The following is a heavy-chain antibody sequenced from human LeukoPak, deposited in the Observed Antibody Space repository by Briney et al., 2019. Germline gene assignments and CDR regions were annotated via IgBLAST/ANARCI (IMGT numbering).Heavy chain of an antibody. D-gene: IGHD3-10*01. V-gene: IGHV4-30-4*01. CDR1: IGFISRGDYY. CDR3: ARDLWYDQGIDI. J-gene: IGHJ4*01. CDR2: NYYRRST. Sequence: SETLSLTCTVSIGFISRGDYYWRWIRQPPGRVVELNEYNYYRRSTYNNPSRKSRVTLSIDTSKNKFSLKLSSVTAADTAVYYCARDLWYDQGIDIWGQGTLVTVSS.